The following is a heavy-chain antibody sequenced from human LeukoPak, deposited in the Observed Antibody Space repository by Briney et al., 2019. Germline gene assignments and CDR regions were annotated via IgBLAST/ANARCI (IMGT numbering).Heavy chain of an antibody. CDR1: GFTFSNYE. J-gene: IGHJ4*02. Sequence: PGGSLRLSCAASGFTFSNYEMNLVRQAPGKGLEWVSYISSSGSTIYYADSVKRRFTISRDNAKNSLYLQMDNLRAEDTAVYHCARGRAPIDYWRQGTLVTVSS. V-gene: IGHV3-48*03. CDR2: ISSSGSTI. CDR3: ARGRAPIDY.